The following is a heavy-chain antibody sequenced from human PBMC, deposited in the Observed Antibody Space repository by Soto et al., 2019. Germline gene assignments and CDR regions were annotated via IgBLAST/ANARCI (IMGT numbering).Heavy chain of an antibody. J-gene: IGHJ4*02. CDR2: IYYSGST. CDR1: GGSISSGGYY. Sequence: SETLSLTCTVSGGSISSGGYYWSWICQHPGKGPEWIGYIYYSGSTYYNPSLKSRVTISVDTSKNQFSLKLSSVTAADTAVYYCASRGCCSSTSCYDYWGQGTLVTVSS. V-gene: IGHV4-31*02. D-gene: IGHD2-2*03. CDR3: ASRGCCSSTSCYDY.